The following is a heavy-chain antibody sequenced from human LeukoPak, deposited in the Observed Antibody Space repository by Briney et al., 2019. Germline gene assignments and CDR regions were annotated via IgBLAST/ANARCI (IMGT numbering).Heavy chain of an antibody. D-gene: IGHD5-12*01. J-gene: IGHJ4*02. Sequence: GGSLRLSCAASGFTFSTSGMHWVRQAPGKGLEWVAVIWYDGSNKYYADSVKGRFTISRDNSKNTLYLQMNSLRAEDTAVYYCARADIVATSLDYWGQGTLVTVSS. V-gene: IGHV3-33*01. CDR2: IWYDGSNK. CDR3: ARADIVATSLDY. CDR1: GFTFSTSG.